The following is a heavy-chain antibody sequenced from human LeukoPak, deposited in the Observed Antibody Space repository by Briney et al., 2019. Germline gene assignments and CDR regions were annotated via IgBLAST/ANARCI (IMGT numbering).Heavy chain of an antibody. D-gene: IGHD3-22*01. CDR3: ARVVSGYTDSWFDP. J-gene: IGHJ5*02. CDR2: IGSDGSST. Sequence: GGPLRLSCAASGCTFSSERINWVREAPGKGLGLFSHIGSDGSSTSYADSVKGRSTISRDNAKNTLYLQMSSLRAEDTAVYYCARVVSGYTDSWFDPWGQGTLVTVSS. V-gene: IGHV3-74*01. CDR1: GCTFSSER.